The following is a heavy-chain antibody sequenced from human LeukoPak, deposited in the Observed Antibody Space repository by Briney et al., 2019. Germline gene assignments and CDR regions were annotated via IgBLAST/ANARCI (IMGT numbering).Heavy chain of an antibody. J-gene: IGHJ4*02. V-gene: IGHV4-34*01. CDR3: AGKTDY. Sequence: SETLSLTCAVYGESFSDYYCTWIRQPPGKGLEWIGEINHSRSTNYSPSLKSRVTISLDTSKNQFSLRLSSVTAADTAVYYCAGKTDYWGQGTLVTVSS. CDR2: INHSRST. CDR1: GESFSDYY.